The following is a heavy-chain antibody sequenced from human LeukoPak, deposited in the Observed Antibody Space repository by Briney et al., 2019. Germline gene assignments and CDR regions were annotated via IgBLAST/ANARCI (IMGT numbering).Heavy chain of an antibody. D-gene: IGHD2-2*01. V-gene: IGHV4-59*01. J-gene: IGHJ4*02. Sequence: PSETLSLTCTVSGGSISSYYWSWIRQPPGKGLEWIGYIYYSGSTNYNPSLKSRVTIPVDTSKNQFSLKLSSVTAADTAVYYCARGRVVPAAMGFDYWGQGTLVTVSS. CDR2: IYYSGST. CDR3: ARGRVVPAAMGFDY. CDR1: GGSISSYY.